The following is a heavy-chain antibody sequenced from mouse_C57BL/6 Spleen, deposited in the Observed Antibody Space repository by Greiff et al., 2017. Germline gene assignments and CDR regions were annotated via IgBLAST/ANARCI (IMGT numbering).Heavy chain of an antibody. Sequence: QVQLQQSGSELVKPGASVKISCKASGYSFTSYYIHWVKQRPGQGLEWIGWIYPGSGNTKYNEKFKGKATLTADTSSSTAYMQLSSLTSEDSAVYYCARSYYDYPDYWGQGTTLTVSS. CDR3: ARSYYDYPDY. J-gene: IGHJ2*01. D-gene: IGHD2-4*01. CDR1: GYSFTSYY. V-gene: IGHV1-66*01. CDR2: IYPGSGNT.